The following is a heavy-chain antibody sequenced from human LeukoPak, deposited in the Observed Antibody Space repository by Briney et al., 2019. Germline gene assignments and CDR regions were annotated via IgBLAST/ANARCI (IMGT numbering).Heavy chain of an antibody. Sequence: PGGSLRLSCAASGFIFSSYSMNWVRQAPGKGLEWVSFISDSGGSTYYADSVKGRFTISRDNSKNTLYLQMNSLRAEDTAVYYCAKVDYGDYYFDYWGQGTLVTVSS. D-gene: IGHD4-17*01. CDR2: ISDSGGST. CDR1: GFIFSSYS. CDR3: AKVDYGDYYFDY. J-gene: IGHJ4*02. V-gene: IGHV3-23*01.